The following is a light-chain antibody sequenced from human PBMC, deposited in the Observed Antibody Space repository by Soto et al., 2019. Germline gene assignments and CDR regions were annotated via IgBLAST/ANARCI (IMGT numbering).Light chain of an antibody. CDR2: DAS. CDR1: QSISTY. J-gene: IGKJ4*01. V-gene: IGKV3-11*01. Sequence: EIVLTQSPATLSLSPGERATLSCSASQSISTYLAWYQQKHGQAPRLLIYDASNRATGIPPRFSGSGSGTDFTLTISSLEPEDFAVYYCQQRSNWPQLTCGGGTKVDIK. CDR3: QQRSNWPQLT.